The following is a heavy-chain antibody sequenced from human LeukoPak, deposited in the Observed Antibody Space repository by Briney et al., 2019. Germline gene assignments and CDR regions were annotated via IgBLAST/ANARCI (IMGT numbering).Heavy chain of an antibody. D-gene: IGHD3-10*01. CDR2: ISSSSSYI. Sequence: GGSLRLSCAASGFTFSSYSMNWVRQVPGKGLEWVSPISSSSSYIYYADSVKDRFTISRDNAKNSLYLQMNSLRAEDTAVYYCARDRANYGMDVWGQGTTVTVSS. J-gene: IGHJ6*02. CDR1: GFTFSSYS. V-gene: IGHV3-21*01. CDR3: ARDRANYGMDV.